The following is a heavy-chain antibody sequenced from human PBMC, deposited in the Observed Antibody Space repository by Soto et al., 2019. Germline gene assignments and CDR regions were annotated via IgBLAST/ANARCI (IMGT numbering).Heavy chain of an antibody. CDR3: AKGAGTIYFDY. V-gene: IGHV3-43*01. J-gene: IGHJ4*02. D-gene: IGHD6-13*01. Sequence: PGGSLRLSCAASGFTFHGYTMHWVRQAPGKGLEWVSLINWDGTNKYYADSVKGRFTISRDNGKNSLYLQMNSLRTEDTALYYCAKGAGTIYFDYWGQGALVTVSS. CDR1: GFTFHGYT. CDR2: INWDGTNK.